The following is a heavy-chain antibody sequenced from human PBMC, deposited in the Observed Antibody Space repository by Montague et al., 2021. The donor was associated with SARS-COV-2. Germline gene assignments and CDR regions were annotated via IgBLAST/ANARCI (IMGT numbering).Heavy chain of an antibody. Sequence: SDTVSLTSTVSGGSIRSYYWSWIRQPAGKGLEWIGEIYSSGSTNXNPSLKSRVTISMDTSKSQFSLKLTSVTAADTAVYYCARHTRGWQPFDFWGQGTLVTVSS. CDR1: GGSIRSYY. CDR2: IYSSGST. V-gene: IGHV4-59*07. CDR3: ARHTRGWQPFDF. D-gene: IGHD6-19*01. J-gene: IGHJ4*02.